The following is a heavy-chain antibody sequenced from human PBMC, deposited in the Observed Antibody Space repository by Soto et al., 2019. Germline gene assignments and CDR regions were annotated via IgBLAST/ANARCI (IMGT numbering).Heavy chain of an antibody. V-gene: IGHV3-9*01. CDR3: AKDLESSSAASVFDL. D-gene: IGHD6-6*01. CDR2: ISWNSGSI. J-gene: IGHJ2*01. CDR1: GFTFDDYA. Sequence: GGSLRLSCAASGFTFDDYAMHWVRQAPGKGLEWVSGISWNSGSICYAYSVKGRFTISRDNAKNSLYLQMNTLRSEDTAWYYCAKDLESSSAASVFDLWGRGTLVTVSS.